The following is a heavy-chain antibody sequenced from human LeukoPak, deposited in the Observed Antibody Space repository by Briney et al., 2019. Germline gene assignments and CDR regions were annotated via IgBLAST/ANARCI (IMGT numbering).Heavy chain of an antibody. D-gene: IGHD3-3*01. CDR1: GGSFSGFY. CDR3: ARGALYDFWSGYPQAYNWFDP. V-gene: IGHV4-34*01. CDR2: INHSGST. Sequence: KPSETRSLTCAVYGGSFSGFYWSWIRQPPGKGLEWIGEINHSGSTNYNPSLKSRVTISVDTSKNQFSLKLSSVTAADTAVYYCARGALYDFWSGYPQAYNWFDPWGQGTLVTVSS. J-gene: IGHJ5*02.